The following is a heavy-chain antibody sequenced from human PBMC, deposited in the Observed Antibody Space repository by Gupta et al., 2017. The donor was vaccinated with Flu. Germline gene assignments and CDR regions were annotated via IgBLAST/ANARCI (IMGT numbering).Heavy chain of an antibody. Sequence: ARGWVSGISWNSGSIGYADSVKGRFTISRDNAKNSLYLQMNSLRAEDTALYHCAKDDSAGFRYFDYWGQGTLVTVSS. D-gene: IGHD6-13*01. CDR2: ISWNSGSI. CDR3: AKDDSAGFRYFDY. J-gene: IGHJ4*02. V-gene: IGHV3-9*01.